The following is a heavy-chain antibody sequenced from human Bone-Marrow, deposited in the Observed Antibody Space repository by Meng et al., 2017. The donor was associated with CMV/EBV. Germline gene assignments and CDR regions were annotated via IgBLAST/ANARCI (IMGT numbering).Heavy chain of an antibody. CDR2: ISSSSSTI. Sequence: GESLKISCAASGFTFSSYSMNWVRQAPGKGLEWVSYISSSSSTIYYADSVKGRFTISRDKAKNSLYLQMNSLRAEDTAVYYCVREQPSRGPRKTGTGEGTIDYWGQGTLVTVSS. J-gene: IGHJ4*02. CDR3: VREQPSRGPRKTGTGEGTIDY. CDR1: GFTFSSYS. V-gene: IGHV3-48*01. D-gene: IGHD1-1*01.